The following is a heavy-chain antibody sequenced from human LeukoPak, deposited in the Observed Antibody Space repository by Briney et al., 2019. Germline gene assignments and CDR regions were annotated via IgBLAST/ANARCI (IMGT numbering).Heavy chain of an antibody. CDR1: GGTFRSYA. V-gene: IGHV1-69*05. Sequence: SVKVSCKASGGTFRSYAISWVRQAPGQGLEWMGGIIPIFVTANYAQKFQGRVTITTDESTITAYMELSSMRSEDTAVYYCARDHYDSSGYYYVDPNWFDPWGQGTLVTVSS. CDR3: ARDHYDSSGYYYVDPNWFDP. J-gene: IGHJ5*02. CDR2: IIPIFVTA. D-gene: IGHD3-22*01.